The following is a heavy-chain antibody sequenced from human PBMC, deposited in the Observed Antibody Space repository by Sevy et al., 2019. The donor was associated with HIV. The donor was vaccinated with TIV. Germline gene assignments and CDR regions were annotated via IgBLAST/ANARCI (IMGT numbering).Heavy chain of an antibody. D-gene: IGHD3-3*01. Sequence: RGSLRLSCAASGFTFSTYSMNWVRQAPGRGLEWVSSISSTSNYIYYADSVKGRFTISRDNAKNSLYLQMNSLRAEDTAVFYCARGYDFWSGYYTPDWYFDLWGRGTLVTVSS. V-gene: IGHV3-21*01. J-gene: IGHJ2*01. CDR2: ISSTSNYI. CDR3: ARGYDFWSGYYTPDWYFDL. CDR1: GFTFSTYS.